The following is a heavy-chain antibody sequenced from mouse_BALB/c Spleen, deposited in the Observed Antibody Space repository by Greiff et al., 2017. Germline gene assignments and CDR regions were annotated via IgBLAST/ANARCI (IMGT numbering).Heavy chain of an antibody. V-gene: IGHV5-15*02. CDR2: ISNLAYSI. J-gene: IGHJ1*01. Sequence: EVQRVESGGGLVQPGGSRKLSCAASGFTFSDYGMAWVRQAPGKGPECVAFISNLAYSIYYADTVTGRFTISRENAKNTLYLEMSSLRSEDTAMYYCARDYYGSRYFDVWGAGTTVTVSS. D-gene: IGHD1-1*01. CDR3: ARDYYGSRYFDV. CDR1: GFTFSDYG.